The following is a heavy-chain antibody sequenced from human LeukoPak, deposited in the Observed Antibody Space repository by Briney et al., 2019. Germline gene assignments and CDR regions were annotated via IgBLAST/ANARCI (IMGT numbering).Heavy chain of an antibody. V-gene: IGHV4-39*01. CDR1: GGSISSSSYY. D-gene: IGHD3-22*01. CDR2: IYYSGST. Sequence: SETLSLTCTVSGGSISSSSYYWGWIRQPPGKGLEWIGSIYYSGSTYYNPSLKSRATISVDTSKNQFSLKLSSVTAADTAVYYCARHQYYDSSGYYGGYYFDYWGQGTLVTVSS. CDR3: ARHQYYDSSGYYGGYYFDY. J-gene: IGHJ4*02.